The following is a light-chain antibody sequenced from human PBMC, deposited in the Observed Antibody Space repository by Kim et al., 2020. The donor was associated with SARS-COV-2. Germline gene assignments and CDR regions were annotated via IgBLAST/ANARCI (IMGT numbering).Light chain of an antibody. CDR1: QSVGTN. J-gene: IGKJ2*01. V-gene: IGKV3-15*01. Sequence: PGERATLSCWASQSVGTNLAWYQQRPGQAPRLLVYGASTRATGVPARFTGSGSGTDFTLTISSLQSEDFALYYCQQYHNWPPQYTFGQGTKL. CDR2: GAS. CDR3: QQYHNWPPQYT.